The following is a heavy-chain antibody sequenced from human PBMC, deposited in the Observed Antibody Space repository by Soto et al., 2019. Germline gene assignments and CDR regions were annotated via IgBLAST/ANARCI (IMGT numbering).Heavy chain of an antibody. Sequence: QVQLAQSGAEERKPGASVKVSCEATGYTFTAYAMHWVRQAPGQSLEWMGWINPANGNTRYSQKFQGRLTITSDTSANTVYMELSSLTSEDTGMYYCTRSAISPYGGLIGPFDYWGQGNLVTVSS. D-gene: IGHD3-16*02. CDR2: INPANGNT. CDR3: TRSAISPYGGLIGPFDY. V-gene: IGHV1-3*05. CDR1: GYTFTAYA. J-gene: IGHJ4*02.